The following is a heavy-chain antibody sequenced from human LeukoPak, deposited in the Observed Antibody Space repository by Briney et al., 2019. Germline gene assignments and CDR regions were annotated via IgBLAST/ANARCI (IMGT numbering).Heavy chain of an antibody. Sequence: PSETLSLTCSVSGASMSYEYWSWLRQPPGKGLEWIGYIYYSGTTNYNPSLKSRITISVDTSKKQFSLKLSSVTAADTAVYYCASLQQLGDYYYYYYMDVWGKGTTVTVSS. CDR2: IYYSGTT. D-gene: IGHD6-13*01. CDR1: GASMSYEY. V-gene: IGHV4-59*08. CDR3: ASLQQLGDYYYYYYMDV. J-gene: IGHJ6*03.